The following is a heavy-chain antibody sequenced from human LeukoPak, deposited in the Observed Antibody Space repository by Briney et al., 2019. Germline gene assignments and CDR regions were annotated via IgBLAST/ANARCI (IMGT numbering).Heavy chain of an antibody. CDR3: ARHDYDPNWFDP. Sequence: PSETLSLTCTVPGDSISSYYWSWIRQPPGKGLEWVGYIYYSGSTNYNPSLKSRVTISADTSKNLFSLRLSSVTAADTAVYYCARHDYDPNWFDPWGQGTLVTVSS. V-gene: IGHV4-59*08. J-gene: IGHJ5*02. D-gene: IGHD3-16*01. CDR1: GDSISSYY. CDR2: IYYSGST.